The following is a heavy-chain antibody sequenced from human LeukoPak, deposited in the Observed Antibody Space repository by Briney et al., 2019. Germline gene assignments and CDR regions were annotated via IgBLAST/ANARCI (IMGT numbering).Heavy chain of an antibody. CDR2: ISAYNGNT. V-gene: IGHV1-18*01. CDR1: GYTFTSYG. Sequence: ASVKVSCKASGYTFTSYGISWVRQAPGQGLEWMGWISAYNGNTNYAQKLQGRVTMTTDTSTSTAYMELRSLRSDDTAVYYCAKDVYRAYYDFWSGYYRGFYFDYWGQGTLVTVSS. CDR3: AKDVYRAYYDFWSGYYRGFYFDY. D-gene: IGHD3-3*01. J-gene: IGHJ4*02.